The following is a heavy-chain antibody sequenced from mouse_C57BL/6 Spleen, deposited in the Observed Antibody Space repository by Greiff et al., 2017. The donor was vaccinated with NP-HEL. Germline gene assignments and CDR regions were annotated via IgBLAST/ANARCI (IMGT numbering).Heavy chain of an antibody. V-gene: IGHV3-6*01. J-gene: IGHJ1*03. CDR3: ARVRITTVVATYWYFDV. Sequence: VQLKESGPGLVKPSQSLSLTCSVTGYSITSGYYWNWIRQFPGNKLEWMGYISYDGSNNYNPSLKNRISITRDTSKNQFFLKLNSVTTEDTATYYCARVRITTVVATYWYFDVWGTGTTVTVSS. CDR1: GYSITSGYY. CDR2: ISYDGSN. D-gene: IGHD1-1*01.